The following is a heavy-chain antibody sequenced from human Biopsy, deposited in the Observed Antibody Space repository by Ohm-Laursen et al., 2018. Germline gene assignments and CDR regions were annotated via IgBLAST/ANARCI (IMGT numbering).Heavy chain of an antibody. Sequence: GSSVKVSCKASGGTLITYAISWVRQAPGQGLEWMGRIIPILHVPTYAQSFQGRVTISADKSTSTAYMELSGLRSEDTAVCYCASLEDRTFDKWGQGTLVTVSS. CDR2: IIPILHVP. J-gene: IGHJ4*02. CDR1: GGTLITYA. CDR3: ASLEDRTFDK. V-gene: IGHV1-69*04.